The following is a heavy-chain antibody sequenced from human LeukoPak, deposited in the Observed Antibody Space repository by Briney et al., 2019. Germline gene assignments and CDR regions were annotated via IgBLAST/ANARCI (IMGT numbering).Heavy chain of an antibody. Sequence: ASVKVSCKASGYTFTGYYMHWVRQAPGQGLEWMGWINPNSGGTNYAQKFLGRVTMTRDTSISTAYMELSRLRSDDTAVYYCTRAVLDIVVVPAALDYWGQGTLVTVSS. CDR2: INPNSGGT. D-gene: IGHD2-2*01. CDR1: GYTFTGYY. V-gene: IGHV1-2*02. J-gene: IGHJ4*02. CDR3: TRAVLDIVVVPAALDY.